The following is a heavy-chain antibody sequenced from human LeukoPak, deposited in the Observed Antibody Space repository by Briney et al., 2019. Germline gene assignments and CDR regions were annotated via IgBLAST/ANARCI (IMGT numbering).Heavy chain of an antibody. Sequence: PGGSLRLSCAASGFTASSNYMSWVRQAPGKGLEWVSVIYSGGSTYYADSVKGRFTISRDNAKNTMYLQMNSLRAEDTAVYYCAREDYGDYGLDYWGQGTLVTVSS. CDR3: AREDYGDYGLDY. CDR2: IYSGGST. J-gene: IGHJ4*02. V-gene: IGHV3-53*01. D-gene: IGHD4-17*01. CDR1: GFTASSNY.